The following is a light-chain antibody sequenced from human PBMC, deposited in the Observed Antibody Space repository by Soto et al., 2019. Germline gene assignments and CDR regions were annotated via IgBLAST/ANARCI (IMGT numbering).Light chain of an antibody. CDR1: SSDVGAYKF. Sequence: LTQPASVSGSPGQSITIFCSGTSSDVGAYKFVSWYRHHPGKAPQVMIYEVSNRPSGVSNRFSGSKSGNTASLTISGLQPEDEGDYYCSSYTSTSTPWVFGGGTKLTVL. V-gene: IGLV2-14*01. CDR3: SSYTSTSTPWV. CDR2: EVS. J-gene: IGLJ3*02.